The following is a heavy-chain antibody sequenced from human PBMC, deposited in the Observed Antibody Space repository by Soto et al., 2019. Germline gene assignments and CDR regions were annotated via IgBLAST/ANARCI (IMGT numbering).Heavy chain of an antibody. CDR2: INDSGNI. Sequence: QVQLQQWGAGLLKPSETLSLTCAVYGGSFSGYQWSWIRQTPGKGLEGMGEINDSGNINYNPSLKSRVTILLDTPKKQISLKLSSVTAADSAVYYCARGLILWFGELSRRGGYYYYMDVWGKGTTVTVSS. CDR3: ARGLILWFGELSRRGGYYYYMDV. V-gene: IGHV4-34*01. CDR1: GGSFSGYQ. D-gene: IGHD3-10*01. J-gene: IGHJ6*03.